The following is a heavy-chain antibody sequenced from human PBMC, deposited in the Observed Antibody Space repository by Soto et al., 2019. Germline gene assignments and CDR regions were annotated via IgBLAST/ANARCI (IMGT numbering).Heavy chain of an antibody. V-gene: IGHV4-4*07. CDR3: ARESRSALGTVEH. CDR2: IYASGNT. Sequence: ASETLSLTCTVSGASISDYYWSWIRQPAGKGLECIGRIYASGNTNYNPSLKSRVTMSVDTSKNQFSLTLNSVTAADTAVYYCARESRSALGTVEHWGRGTLVTVS. D-gene: IGHD6-13*01. J-gene: IGHJ4*02. CDR1: GASISDYY.